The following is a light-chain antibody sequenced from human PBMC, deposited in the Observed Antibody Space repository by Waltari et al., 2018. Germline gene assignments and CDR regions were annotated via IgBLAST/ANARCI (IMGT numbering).Light chain of an antibody. V-gene: IGLV1-36*01. CDR1: NNNVGSYA. CDR2: GD. Sequence: QSALTQEASVSGTVGQKVTLSCIGNNNNVGSYAVSWYQQISHGAPKTVMFGDFLPSGIPDRFSGSKSGTTASLTISGLQPEDEAGYYCSTWDYSLRAWVFGGGTILTVL. J-gene: IGLJ3*02. CDR3: STWDYSLRAWV.